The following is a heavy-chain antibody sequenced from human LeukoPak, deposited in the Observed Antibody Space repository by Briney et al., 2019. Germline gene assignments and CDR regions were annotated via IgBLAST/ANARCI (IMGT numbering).Heavy chain of an antibody. Sequence: SETLSLTCTVSGGSISSYYWSWIRLPPGKGLEWIGYLSKSGNTNYSPSLKSRVTIFGDTSKNQFFLKLSSVTAADTAVYYCASVNSGSQFGWFDPWGQGTLVTVSS. CDR2: LSKSGNT. CDR1: GGSISSYY. V-gene: IGHV4-59*01. D-gene: IGHD1-26*01. CDR3: ASVNSGSQFGWFDP. J-gene: IGHJ5*02.